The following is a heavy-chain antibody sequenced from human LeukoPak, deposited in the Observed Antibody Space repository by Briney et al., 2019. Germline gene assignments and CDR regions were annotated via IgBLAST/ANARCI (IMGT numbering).Heavy chain of an antibody. Sequence: PSETLSLNCTVSGGSISSSSYYWGWIRQPPGKGLEWIGSIYYTGSTYYNPSLRSRVTISVDTSKNQFSLKLSSVTAADTAVYYCARQDGSIFDYWGQGTLVTVSS. CDR3: ARQDGSIFDY. D-gene: IGHD5-24*01. V-gene: IGHV4-39*01. J-gene: IGHJ4*02. CDR2: IYYTGST. CDR1: GGSISSSSYY.